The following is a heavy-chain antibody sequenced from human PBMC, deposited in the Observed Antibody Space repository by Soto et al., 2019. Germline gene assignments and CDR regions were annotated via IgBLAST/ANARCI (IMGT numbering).Heavy chain of an antibody. J-gene: IGHJ3*02. V-gene: IGHV1-69*02. CDR3: ARRSCSTNSCPRHGFDI. CDR1: GNTLSSNI. D-gene: IGHD2-2*01. CDR2: IIPILGLT. Sequence: GASVKVSCKASGNTLSSNIIIWVRQAPGQGLEWMGRIIPILGLTNYAQKFQGRVTITTDASADTSTSTAYMELSSLRSEDTAVYYCARRSCSTNSCPRHGFDIWGQGTMVTVSS.